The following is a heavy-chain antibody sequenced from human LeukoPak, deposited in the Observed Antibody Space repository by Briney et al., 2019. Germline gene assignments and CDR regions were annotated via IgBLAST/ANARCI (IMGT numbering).Heavy chain of an antibody. CDR1: GFTLSSYA. Sequence: GGSLRLSCAASGFTLSSYAMSWVRQGPGKGLEWVSAISVSGNTYHADSVKGRFTISRDSSKNTLYLQMNSLRAGDAAVYYCAKGPHMIVTSWYFDYWGQGTLVTVSS. J-gene: IGHJ4*02. V-gene: IGHV3-23*01. CDR2: ISVSGNT. D-gene: IGHD3-22*01. CDR3: AKGPHMIVTSWYFDY.